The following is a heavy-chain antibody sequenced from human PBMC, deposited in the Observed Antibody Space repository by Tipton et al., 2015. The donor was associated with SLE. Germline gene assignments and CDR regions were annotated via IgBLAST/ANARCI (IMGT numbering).Heavy chain of an antibody. CDR3: ARRITMVRGVIIPAGWFDP. J-gene: IGHJ5*02. V-gene: IGHV4-30-2*01. Sequence: TLSLTCAVSGGSISSGGYSWSWIRQPPGKGLEWIGYIYHSGSTYYNPSLKSRVTISVDTSKNQFSLKLSSVTAADTAVYYCARRITMVRGVIIPAGWFDPWGQGTLVTVSS. CDR2: IYHSGST. D-gene: IGHD3-10*01. CDR1: GGSISSGGYS.